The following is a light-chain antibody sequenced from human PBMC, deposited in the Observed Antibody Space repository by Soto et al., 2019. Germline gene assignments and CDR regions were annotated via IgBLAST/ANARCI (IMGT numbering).Light chain of an antibody. Sequence: DIQMTQSPSTLSASVGDRVTITCRASQSISSWLAWYQQKPGKAPKLLIYKASSLESGVPLRFSGSGSGTEFTLPISSLQPDDFATYDCQQYNSYWTFGQGTKVEIK. CDR2: KAS. CDR3: QQYNSYWT. CDR1: QSISSW. J-gene: IGKJ1*01. V-gene: IGKV1-5*03.